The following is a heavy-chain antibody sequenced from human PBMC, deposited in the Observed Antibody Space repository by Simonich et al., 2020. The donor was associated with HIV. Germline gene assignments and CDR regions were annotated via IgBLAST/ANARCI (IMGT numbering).Heavy chain of an antibody. D-gene: IGHD4-17*01. CDR3: AREPGDDYGDYLPLYYYYMDV. Sequence: QVHLQQWGAGLLKPSETLSLPCAVYGGSFSGYYWNWIRQPPGKGLEWIGESNHRRSTDYNPSLKIRVTKSVDTSKNQCSLKWSSVTAADTAMYYCAREPGDDYGDYLPLYYYYMDVWGKGTTVTVSS. CDR2: SNHRRST. CDR1: GGSFSGYY. J-gene: IGHJ6*03. V-gene: IGHV4-34*01.